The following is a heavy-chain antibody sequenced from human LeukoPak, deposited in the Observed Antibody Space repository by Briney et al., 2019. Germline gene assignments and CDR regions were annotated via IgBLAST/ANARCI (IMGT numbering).Heavy chain of an antibody. Sequence: SETLSLTCAVYSGSFSGYYWSWIRQPPGKGLEWNGEIYHSGSTNYNPSLKSRVTISVDTSKNQFSLKLNSVTAADTAVYYCARGFATMVRGVVLDFWGQGTLVTVSS. CDR1: SGSFSGYY. CDR3: ARGFATMVRGVVLDF. J-gene: IGHJ4*02. D-gene: IGHD3-10*01. V-gene: IGHV4-34*01. CDR2: IYHSGST.